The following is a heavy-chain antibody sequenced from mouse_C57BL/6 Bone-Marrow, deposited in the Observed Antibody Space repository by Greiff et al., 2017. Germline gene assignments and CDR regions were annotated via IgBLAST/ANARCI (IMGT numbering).Heavy chain of an antibody. V-gene: IGHV2-6-7*01. CDR1: GFSLTGYG. J-gene: IGHJ3*01. CDR2: IWGDGSS. Sequence: VKLVESGPGLVAPSQSLSITCTVSGFSLTGYGVNWVRQPPGKGLEWLGMIWGDGSSDYNTALKSKLIISKANSNSQVFLKMNSLQTDDTARYFFARDGFAYWGQGTLVTVSA. CDR3: ARDGFAY.